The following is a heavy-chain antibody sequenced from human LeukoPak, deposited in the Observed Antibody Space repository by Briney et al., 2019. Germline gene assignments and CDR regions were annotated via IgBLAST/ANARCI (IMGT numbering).Heavy chain of an antibody. CDR1: GFTFSSYA. V-gene: IGHV3-30-3*01. Sequence: PGGSLRLSCAASGFTFSSYAMHWVRQAPGKGLEWVAVISYDGSNKFYADSVKGRFTVSRDNSKDTLYLQMNNLRAEDTALYYCVRDTQGSSWYSFPYWGQGALVTVSS. J-gene: IGHJ4*02. CDR2: ISYDGSNK. D-gene: IGHD6-13*01. CDR3: VRDTQGSSWYSFPY.